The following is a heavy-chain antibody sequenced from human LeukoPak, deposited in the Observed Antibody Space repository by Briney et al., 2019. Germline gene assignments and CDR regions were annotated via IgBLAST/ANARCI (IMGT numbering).Heavy chain of an antibody. Sequence: ASVKVSCKASGYTFTSYGISWVRQAPGQGLEWMGWISAYNGNTNYAQKLQGRVTMTTDTSTSTAYMELRSLRSDDTAVYYCARRWIAEAVGYFDYWGQGTLVTVSS. V-gene: IGHV1-18*01. CDR3: ARRWIAEAVGYFDY. CDR1: GYTFTSYG. D-gene: IGHD6-19*01. CDR2: ISAYNGNT. J-gene: IGHJ4*02.